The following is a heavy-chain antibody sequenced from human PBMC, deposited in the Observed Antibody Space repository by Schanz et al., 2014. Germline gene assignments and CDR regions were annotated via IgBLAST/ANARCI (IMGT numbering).Heavy chain of an antibody. CDR1: GFTFRDYY. Sequence: VQLVESGGGLVKPGGSLRLSCAASGFTFRDYYMSWIRQAPGKGLEWVSALSGSGGSTYYADSVKGRFTISRDNSKNTLYLQMNSLRAEDTAVYYCARDGDRFYHNYYMDVWGKGTTVTVSS. D-gene: IGHD4-17*01. J-gene: IGHJ6*03. CDR2: LSGSGGST. CDR3: ARDGDRFYHNYYMDV. V-gene: IGHV3-23*04.